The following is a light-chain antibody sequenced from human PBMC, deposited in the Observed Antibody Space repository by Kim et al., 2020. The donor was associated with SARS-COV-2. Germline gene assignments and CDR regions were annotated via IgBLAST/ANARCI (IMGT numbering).Light chain of an antibody. Sequence: EILLTQSPATLSLSPGERATLSCRASQSVSSYLAWYQQKPGQAPRLLIYDASNRATGIPARFSGSGSETDFTLTISSLEPEDFAVYYCQQRSNWPLTFGGGTKVDIK. V-gene: IGKV3-11*01. CDR2: DAS. CDR3: QQRSNWPLT. CDR1: QSVSSY. J-gene: IGKJ4*01.